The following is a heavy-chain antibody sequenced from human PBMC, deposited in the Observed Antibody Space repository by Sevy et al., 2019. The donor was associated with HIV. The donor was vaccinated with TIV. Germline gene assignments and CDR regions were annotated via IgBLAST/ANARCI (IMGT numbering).Heavy chain of an antibody. CDR2: ISNDGSDK. V-gene: IGHV3-30*18. CDR3: ANSRGRYEGSSWLYYYYVMDV. Sequence: GGSLRLSCAAAGFTFSRYGMHWARQAPGKGVEWVAVISNDGSDKEYAQSVKGRFTVSRDNSKDTVYLQMNSLRLEDTAVYYCANSRGRYEGSSWLYYYYVMDVWGQGTTVTVSS. D-gene: IGHD6-13*01. CDR1: GFTFSRYG. J-gene: IGHJ6*02.